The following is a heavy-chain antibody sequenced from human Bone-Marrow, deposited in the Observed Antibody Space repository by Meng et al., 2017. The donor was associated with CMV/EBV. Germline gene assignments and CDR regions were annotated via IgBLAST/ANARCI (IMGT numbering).Heavy chain of an antibody. V-gene: IGHV3-9*01. CDR2: ITWNSGGI. CDR1: GLTFSSYG. Sequence: GGSLRLSCAASGLTFSSYGMSWVRQAPGKGLEWVSGITWNSGGIVYADSVKGRFTISRDNARRSLFLQMNGLRAEDTAWYYCAKGGGGGIPAALSYWGQGTLVTVSS. J-gene: IGHJ4*01. D-gene: IGHD2-2*01. CDR3: AKGGGGGIPAALSY.